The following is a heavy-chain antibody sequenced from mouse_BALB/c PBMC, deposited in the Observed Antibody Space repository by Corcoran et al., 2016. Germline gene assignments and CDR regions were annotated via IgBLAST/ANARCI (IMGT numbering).Heavy chain of an antibody. CDR1: GYSITSGYY. Sequence: DVQLQESGPGLVKPSQSLSLTCSVTGYSITSGYYWNWIRQFPGNKLEWMGYISYDGSNNYNPSLKNRISITRDTSKNQFFLKLNSVTTEDTATYYCARERKNWNYFDYWGQGTTLTVSS. V-gene: IGHV3-6*02. J-gene: IGHJ2*01. D-gene: IGHD4-1*01. CDR3: ARERKNWNYFDY. CDR2: ISYDGSN.